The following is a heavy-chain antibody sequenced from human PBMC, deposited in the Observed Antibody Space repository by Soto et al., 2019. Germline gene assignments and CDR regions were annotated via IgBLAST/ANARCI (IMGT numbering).Heavy chain of an antibody. Sequence: QVQLVQSGAEVKKPGSSVKVSCKASGGTFSSYAISWVRQAPGQGLEWMGGIIPIFGTANYAQKFQGRVTITADESTSTAYMELSSLRSEDTAVYYCARALPGVAVVPVYGMDVWGQGTTVTVSS. CDR2: IIPIFGTA. J-gene: IGHJ6*02. V-gene: IGHV1-69*01. CDR1: GGTFSSYA. CDR3: ARALPGVAVVPVYGMDV. D-gene: IGHD2-2*01.